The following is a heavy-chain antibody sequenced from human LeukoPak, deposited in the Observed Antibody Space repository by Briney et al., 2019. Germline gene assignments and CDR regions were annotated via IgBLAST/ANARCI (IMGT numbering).Heavy chain of an antibody. CDR1: GFTFSSYG. CDR3: ARSLESDY. CDR2: ISYDGSNK. J-gene: IGHJ4*02. V-gene: IGHV3-30*03. Sequence: PGGSLRLSCAASGFTFSSYGMHWVRQAPGKGLEWVAVISYDGSNKYYADSVKGRFTISRDNSKNTLYLQMNSLRDEDTAIYYCARSLESDYWGQGTLVTVSS.